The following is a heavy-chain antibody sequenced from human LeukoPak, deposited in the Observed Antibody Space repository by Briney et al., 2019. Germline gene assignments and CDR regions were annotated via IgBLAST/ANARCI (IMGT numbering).Heavy chain of an antibody. V-gene: IGHV3-48*01. CDR2: ISSSSSTI. CDR3: ARVSSIAARYLDY. D-gene: IGHD6-6*01. CDR1: GFTFSSYS. Sequence: QPGGSLRLSCAASGFTFSSYSMNWVRQAPGKGLEWVSYISSSSSTIYYADSVKGRFTISRDNAKNSLYLQMNSLRAEDTAVYYCARVSSIAARYLDYLGQGNLGPGSS. J-gene: IGHJ4*02.